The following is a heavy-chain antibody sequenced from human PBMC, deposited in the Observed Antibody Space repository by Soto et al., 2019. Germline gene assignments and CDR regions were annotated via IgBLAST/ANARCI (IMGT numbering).Heavy chain of an antibody. CDR1: GFTVSTSG. Sequence: QVQLVESGGGVVQPGRSLRLSCAVSGFTVSTSGMHWVRQAPGKGLEWVAVISRDGGTKFYADSVKGRFTISRDNSRNTPFLEMNSLRGDGMAVYCSTGEVASGSWGQGTLGTVSS. D-gene: IGHD2-8*02. V-gene: IGHV3-30*03. J-gene: IGHJ5*02. CDR3: TGEVASGS. CDR2: ISRDGGTK.